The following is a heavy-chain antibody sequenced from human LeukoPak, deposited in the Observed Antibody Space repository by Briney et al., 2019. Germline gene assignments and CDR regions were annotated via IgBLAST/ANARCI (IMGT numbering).Heavy chain of an antibody. CDR3: AKDGGLGDPDHRDY. J-gene: IGHJ4*02. CDR2: ISGSGGST. V-gene: IGHV3-23*01. Sequence: PGGSLRLSCAASGFTLSSNAMSWVRQAPGKGLEWVSAISGSGGSTYYADSVKGRFTISRDNSKNTLYLQMNSLRAEDTAVYYCAKDGGLGDPDHRDYWGQGTLVTVSS. CDR1: GFTLSSNA. D-gene: IGHD2-21*01.